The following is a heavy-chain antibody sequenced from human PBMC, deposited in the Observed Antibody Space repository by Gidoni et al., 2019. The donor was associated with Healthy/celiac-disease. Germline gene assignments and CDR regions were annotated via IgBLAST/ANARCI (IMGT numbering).Heavy chain of an antibody. J-gene: IGHJ4*02. V-gene: IGHV4-59*01. Sequence: QVQLQESGPGLVKPSETLSLTCTVSGGSISSYYWSWIRQPPGKGLEWIGYIYYSGSTNYNPSLKSRVTISVDTSKNQFSLKLSSVTAADTAVYYCARVGAGANDYWGQGTLVTVSS. CDR3: ARVGAGANDY. D-gene: IGHD3-16*01. CDR1: GGSISSYY. CDR2: IYYSGST.